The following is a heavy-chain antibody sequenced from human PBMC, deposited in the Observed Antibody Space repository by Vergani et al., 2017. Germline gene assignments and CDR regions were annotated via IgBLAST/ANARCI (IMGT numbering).Heavy chain of an antibody. V-gene: IGHV3-30*03. Sequence: QVQLVESGGGVVQPGRSLRLSCAASGFTFSSYGMHWVRQAPGKGLEWVAVISYDGSNKYYADSVKGRFTISRDNSKNTLYLQMNSLRAEDTAVYYCASGPLLYRYGMDVWGQGTTVTVSS. CDR2: ISYDGSNK. CDR3: ASGPLLYRYGMDV. CDR1: GFTFSSYG. J-gene: IGHJ6*02. D-gene: IGHD2-8*01.